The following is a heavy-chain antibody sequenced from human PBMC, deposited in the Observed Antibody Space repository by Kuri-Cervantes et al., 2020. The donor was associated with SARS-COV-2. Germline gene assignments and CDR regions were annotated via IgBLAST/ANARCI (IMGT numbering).Heavy chain of an antibody. CDR3: ARDVFPAYYYDSSGPTPGMW. CDR2: INPSGGST. J-gene: IGHJ4*02. CDR1: GYTFTSYY. V-gene: IGHV1-46*01. D-gene: IGHD3-22*01. Sequence: APVKVSCKASGYTFTSYYMHWVRQAPGQGLEWMGIINPSGGSTSYAQKFQGRVTMTRDTSTSTVYMELSSLRSEDTAVYYCARDVFPAYYYDSSGPTPGMWWGQGTLVTVSS.